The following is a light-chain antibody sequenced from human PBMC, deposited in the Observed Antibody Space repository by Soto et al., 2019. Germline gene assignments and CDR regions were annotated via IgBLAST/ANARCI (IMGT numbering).Light chain of an antibody. CDR1: QSISSW. J-gene: IGKJ1*01. CDR2: DAS. Sequence: DIQMTQSPSTLSASVGDRVTITCRASQSISSWLAWYQQKPGKAPKLLIYDASSLESGVPSRFSGSGSGIEFTLTISSLQPDDFATYYCQQYNSYWTFGQGTKVEIK. V-gene: IGKV1-5*01. CDR3: QQYNSYWT.